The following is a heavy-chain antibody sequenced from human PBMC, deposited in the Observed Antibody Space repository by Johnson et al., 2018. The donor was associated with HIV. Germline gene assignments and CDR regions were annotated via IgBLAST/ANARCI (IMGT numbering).Heavy chain of an antibody. J-gene: IGHJ3*02. CDR2: MWYDGSNK. D-gene: IGHD2-15*01. CDR3: ARDKGGGSDAFDI. V-gene: IGHV3-33*08. Sequence: QVQLVESGGRVVQPGRSLRLSCAASGFTFSSYGMHWVRQAPGKGLEWVAVMWYDGSNKYYADSVKGRFTISRDNSKNTLYLQMNSLRAEDTAVYYCARDKGGGSDAFDIWGQGTMVTVSS. CDR1: GFTFSSYG.